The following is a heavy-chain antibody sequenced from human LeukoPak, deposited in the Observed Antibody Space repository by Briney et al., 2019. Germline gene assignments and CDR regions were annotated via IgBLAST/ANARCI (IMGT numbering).Heavy chain of an antibody. CDR3: ARVSTYYYYGMDV. CDR1: GGSFSGYY. CDR2: INHSGST. V-gene: IGHV4-34*01. J-gene: IGHJ6*02. Sequence: SETLSLTCAVYGGSFSGYYWSWIRQPPGKGLEWIGEINHSGSTNYNPSLKSRVTISVDTSKNQFSLKLSSVTAADTAVYYCARVSTYYYYGMDVWGQGTTVTVSS.